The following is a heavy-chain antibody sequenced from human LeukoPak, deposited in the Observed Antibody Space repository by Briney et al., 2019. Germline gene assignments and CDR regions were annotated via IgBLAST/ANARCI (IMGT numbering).Heavy chain of an antibody. CDR1: GGSISSSSYY. D-gene: IGHD3-10*01. Sequence: SETLSLTCTVSGGSISSSSYYWSWIRQPAGKGLEWIGRIYTSGSTNYNPSLKSRVTMSVDTSKNQFSLKLSSVTAADTAVYYCARSTGVGFGELLYLNYWGQGTLVTVSS. J-gene: IGHJ4*02. CDR3: ARSTGVGFGELLYLNY. CDR2: IYTSGST. V-gene: IGHV4-61*02.